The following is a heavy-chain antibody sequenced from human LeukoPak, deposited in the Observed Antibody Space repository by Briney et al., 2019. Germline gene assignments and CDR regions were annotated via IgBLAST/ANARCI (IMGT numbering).Heavy chain of an antibody. CDR2: IYYSGST. V-gene: IGHV4-61*08. CDR3: ARAPHSSSWYFQH. D-gene: IGHD6-13*01. CDR1: GGSISSGGYA. Sequence: SETLSLTCGVSGGSISSGGYAWSWIRQPPGKGLEWIGYIYYSGSTNYNPSLKSRVTISVDTSKNQFSLKLSSVTAADTAVYYCARAPHSSSWYFQHWGQGTLVTVSS. J-gene: IGHJ1*01.